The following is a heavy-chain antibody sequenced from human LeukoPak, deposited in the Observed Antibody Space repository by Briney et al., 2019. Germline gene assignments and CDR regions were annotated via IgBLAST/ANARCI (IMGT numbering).Heavy chain of an antibody. Sequence: SVKVSCKASGGTFSSYAISWVRQAPGQGLEGMGRIIPIFGTANYAQKFQGRVTITTDESTSTAYMELSSLRSEDTAVYYCARDYYYDSSGLDYWGQGTLVTVSS. V-gene: IGHV1-69*05. CDR3: ARDYYYDSSGLDY. CDR1: GGTFSSYA. J-gene: IGHJ4*02. D-gene: IGHD3-22*01. CDR2: IIPIFGTA.